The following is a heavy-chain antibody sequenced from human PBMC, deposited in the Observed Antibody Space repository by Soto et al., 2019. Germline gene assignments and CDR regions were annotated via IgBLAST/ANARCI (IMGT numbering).Heavy chain of an antibody. Sequence: QVQLQQWGAGLLKPSETVSLSCVVYGGSFSGYYWSWIRQPPGKGLEWIGEINHSGSTNYNPSLKSRVTISTDTSKNQFSLKSSSATAADTALYYCAGRSGYYSALDHWGQGTLVTVSS. CDR1: GGSFSGYY. CDR3: AGRSGYYSALDH. V-gene: IGHV4-34*01. D-gene: IGHD3-22*01. J-gene: IGHJ4*02. CDR2: INHSGST.